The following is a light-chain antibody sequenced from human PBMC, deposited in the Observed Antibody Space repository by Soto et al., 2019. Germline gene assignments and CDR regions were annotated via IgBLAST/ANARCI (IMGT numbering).Light chain of an antibody. Sequence: EIVLTQSPATLSVSPGERATLSCRASQSVSSSLAWYQQKPGQAPSLLIYGASTRATGIPAKFSGSGSGTEFTLTITSLQSEDFAVYYCQQYNEWPPIFGGGTKVDIK. J-gene: IGKJ4*01. CDR3: QQYNEWPPI. CDR1: QSVSSS. V-gene: IGKV3-15*01. CDR2: GAS.